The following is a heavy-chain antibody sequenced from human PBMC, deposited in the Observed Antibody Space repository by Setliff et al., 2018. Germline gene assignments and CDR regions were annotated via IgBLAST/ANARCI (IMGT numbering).Heavy chain of an antibody. CDR1: GYSFTSYW. Sequence: LGESLKISCKGSGYSFTSYWIGWVRQMPGKGLEWMGIIYAGDSDTKYSPSFQGQVTISADKSISTTYLQWSSLKASDTAMYYCARYDSSGYHYYYGMDVWGHGTTVTVSS. V-gene: IGHV5-51*01. D-gene: IGHD3-22*01. CDR3: ARYDSSGYHYYYGMDV. CDR2: IYAGDSDT. J-gene: IGHJ6*02.